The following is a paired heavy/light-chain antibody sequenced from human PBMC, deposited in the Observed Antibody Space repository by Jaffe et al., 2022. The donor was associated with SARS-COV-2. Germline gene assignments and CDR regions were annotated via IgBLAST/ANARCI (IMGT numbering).Heavy chain of an antibody. Sequence: EVRLVETGGGLIQPGGSLRLSCAASGLTVRSNYITWVRQAPGKGLEWVSVIYRDGSPYYADSVRGRFTISRDNSKNTVYLQMDSLRAEDTAVYYCARNFPDWGGNHYMDYWGQGTLVTVSS. V-gene: IGHV3-53*02. J-gene: IGHJ4*02. CDR3: ARNFPDWGGNHYMDY. CDR1: GLTVRSNY. D-gene: IGHD3-16*01. CDR2: IYRDGSP.
Light chain of an antibody. V-gene: IGKV2-28*01. CDR1: QNLLHIDGYNY. J-gene: IGKJ5*01. CDR2: LGS. Sequence: DVVMTQSPLSLPVTPGEPASISCRSSQNLLHIDGYNYLDWYLQRPGQSPQLLIYLGSNRASGVPDRFSGSGSGTDFTLKISRVEAEDVGVYYCMQGLQAPTFGQGTRLEIK. CDR3: MQGLQAPT.